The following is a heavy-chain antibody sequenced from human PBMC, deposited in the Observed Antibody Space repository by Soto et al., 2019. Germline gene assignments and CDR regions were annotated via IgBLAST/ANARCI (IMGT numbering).Heavy chain of an antibody. CDR3: ARYVVVVAAIDYGMDV. D-gene: IGHD2-15*01. V-gene: IGHV1-69*13. Sequence: GASVKVSCKASGGTFSSYAISWVRQAPGQGLEWMGGIIPIFGTANYAQKFQGRVTITADESTSTAYMELSSLRSEDTAVYYCARYVVVVAAIDYGMDVWGQGTTVTVSS. CDR1: GGTFSSYA. J-gene: IGHJ6*02. CDR2: IIPIFGTA.